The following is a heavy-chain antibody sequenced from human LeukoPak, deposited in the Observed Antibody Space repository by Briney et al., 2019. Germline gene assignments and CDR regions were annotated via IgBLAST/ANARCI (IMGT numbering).Heavy chain of an antibody. V-gene: IGHV1-69*13. D-gene: IGHD4-17*01. CDR1: GGTFSSYA. Sequence: SVKVSCKASGGTFSSYAISWVRQAPGQGLEWMGGIIPIFGTANYAQKFQGRVTITADESTSTAYMELSSLRSEDTAAYYCASTYGDYAQTFDYWGQGTLVTVSS. CDR3: ASTYGDYAQTFDY. J-gene: IGHJ4*02. CDR2: IIPIFGTA.